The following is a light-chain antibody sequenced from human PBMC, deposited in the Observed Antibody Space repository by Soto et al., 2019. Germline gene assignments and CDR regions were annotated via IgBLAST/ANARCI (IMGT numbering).Light chain of an antibody. J-gene: IGLJ1*01. V-gene: IGLV1-44*01. Sequence: QSVLTQPPSASGTPGQRVTISCYGSSSNMGSNTVHWFQQFPGTAPRLLISTNDQRPSGVPDRFIGSNSGTSASLAISGLQFEDEADYYCDVWDDRLNGHVFGTGTKVTVL. CDR1: SSNMGSNT. CDR2: TND. CDR3: DVWDDRLNGHV.